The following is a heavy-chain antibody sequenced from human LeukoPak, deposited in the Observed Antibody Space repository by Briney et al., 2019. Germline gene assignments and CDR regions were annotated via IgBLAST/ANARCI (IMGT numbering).Heavy chain of an antibody. J-gene: IGHJ6*02. CDR3: ARVSTIFGVVNPYYYYGMDV. CDR1: GGSISSYY. Sequence: PSETLSLTCTVSGGSISSYYWSWIRQPPGKGLEWIGYIYYSGSTNYNPSLKSRVTISVDTSKNQFSLKLSSVTAADTAVYYCARVSTIFGVVNPYYYYGMDVWGQGTTVTVSS. CDR2: IYYSGST. D-gene: IGHD3-3*01. V-gene: IGHV4-59*01.